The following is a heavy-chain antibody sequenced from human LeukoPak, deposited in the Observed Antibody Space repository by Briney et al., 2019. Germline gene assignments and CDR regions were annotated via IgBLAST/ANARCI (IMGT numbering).Heavy chain of an antibody. J-gene: IGHJ4*02. CDR2: IYHSGST. V-gene: IGHV4-4*02. Sequence: PSETLSLTCAVSGGSISSSNWWSRVRQPPGKGLEWIGEIYHSGSTNYNPSLKSRVSMSVDTSKNQFSLTLTSVTVADTAFYYCARGGIRGYSAFDNLDFWGLGTHVTVSS. CDR3: ARGGIRGYSAFDNLDF. D-gene: IGHD5-12*01. CDR1: GGSISSSNW.